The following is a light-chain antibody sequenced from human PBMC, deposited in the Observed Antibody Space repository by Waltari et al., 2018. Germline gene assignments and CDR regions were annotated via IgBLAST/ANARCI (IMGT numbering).Light chain of an antibody. V-gene: IGLV2-14*01. CDR1: SSAVGGYNS. J-gene: IGLJ1*01. Sequence: QSALTQPASVSGSPAQSITISCTGPSSAVGGYNSVSWYQQHPGKAPKLMIYEVSNRPSGVSDRFSGSKSGNTASLTISGLQAEDEADYYCSSYRSSTTRVFGTGTKVTVL. CDR3: SSYRSSTTRV. CDR2: EVS.